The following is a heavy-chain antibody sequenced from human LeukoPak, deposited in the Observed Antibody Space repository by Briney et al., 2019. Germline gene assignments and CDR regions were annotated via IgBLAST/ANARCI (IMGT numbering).Heavy chain of an antibody. CDR1: GGSISSSSYY. Sequence: SETLSLTCTVSGGSISSSSYYWGWIRQPPGKGLEWIGSIYNSGSTYSNPSLKSRVTISLDTSKNQSSLKLNSVTAADTAVYYCARPFASGGFYGMDVWGQGTTVTVSS. V-gene: IGHV4-39*01. D-gene: IGHD3-10*01. CDR3: ARPFASGGFYGMDV. J-gene: IGHJ6*02. CDR2: IYNSGST.